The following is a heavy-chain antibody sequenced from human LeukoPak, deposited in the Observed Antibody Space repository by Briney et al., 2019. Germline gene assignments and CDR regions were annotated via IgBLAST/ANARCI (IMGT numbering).Heavy chain of an antibody. CDR2: IRQDGSEK. J-gene: IGHJ4*01. V-gene: IGHV3-7*01. Sequence: GGSLKLSCYVSGFTFTDYWMNCVRQAPGKGPEWVASIRQDGSEKTYVDSVKGRFTISRDNTKNSLSLQLNGLRAEDTAVYYCARDGTAAGLYFDLWGQGTLVTVSS. D-gene: IGHD6-13*01. CDR3: ARDGTAAGLYFDL. CDR1: GFTFTDYW.